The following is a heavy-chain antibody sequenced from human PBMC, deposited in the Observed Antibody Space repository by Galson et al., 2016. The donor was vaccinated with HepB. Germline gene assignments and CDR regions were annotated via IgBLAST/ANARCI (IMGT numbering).Heavy chain of an antibody. Sequence: PALVKPTQTLSLTCTFSGFSLSTSGMCVSWIRQPPGKAPEWLALLDWDDDKHYRASVKTRVTISKDTSKNQVVLTMTNMDPVDTATYYCARIKGGAPFYFDYCGQGSLVTVSS. CDR3: ARIKGGAPFYFDY. J-gene: IGHJ4*02. CDR2: LDWDDDK. V-gene: IGHV2-70*01. CDR1: GFSLSTSGMC. D-gene: IGHD3-16*01.